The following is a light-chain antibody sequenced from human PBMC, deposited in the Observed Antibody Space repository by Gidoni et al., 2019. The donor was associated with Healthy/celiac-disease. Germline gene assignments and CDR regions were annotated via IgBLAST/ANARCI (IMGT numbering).Light chain of an antibody. Sequence: QSLLTQPPSASGTPGQSVTISCSGSSSNIGSNTVNWYQQRPGTAPKLLLYSNNQRPSGVPDRFSGSKSGTSASLAISGLQAEDEADYYCAAWDDSLNGSVVFGGGTKLTVL. CDR3: AAWDDSLNGSVV. CDR1: SSNIGSNT. V-gene: IGLV1-44*01. CDR2: SNN. J-gene: IGLJ2*01.